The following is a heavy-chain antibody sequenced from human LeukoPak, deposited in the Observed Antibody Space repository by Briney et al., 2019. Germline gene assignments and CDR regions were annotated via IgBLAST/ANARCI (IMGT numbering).Heavy chain of an antibody. V-gene: IGHV4-34*01. CDR1: GGSFSGYY. D-gene: IGHD3-9*01. J-gene: IGHJ4*02. Sequence: SETLSLTCAVYGGSFSGYYWSWIRQPPGKGLEWIGEINHSGSTNYNPSLKSRVTISVDTSKNQFSLKLSSVTAADTAVYYCARDHYDILTGPLAYWGQGTLVTVSS. CDR2: INHSGST. CDR3: ARDHYDILTGPLAY.